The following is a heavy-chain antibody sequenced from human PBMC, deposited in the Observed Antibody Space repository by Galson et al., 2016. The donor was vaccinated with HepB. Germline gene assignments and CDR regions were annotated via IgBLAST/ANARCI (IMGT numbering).Heavy chain of an antibody. CDR1: GFTFRDYA. CDR3: ARGSYGDYSEPIAY. Sequence: SLRLSCAASGFTFRDYAIHWVRQAPGKGLEWVTVISYDGSNKYYADSVMGRFTISRDNPRHTLYLQMNSLRPDDTAVYYCARGSYGDYSEPIAYWGQGTLVTVSS. CDR2: ISYDGSNK. J-gene: IGHJ4*02. D-gene: IGHD4-17*01. V-gene: IGHV3-30*04.